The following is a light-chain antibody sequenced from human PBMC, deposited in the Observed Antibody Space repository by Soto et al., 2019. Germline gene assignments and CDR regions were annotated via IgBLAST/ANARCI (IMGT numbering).Light chain of an antibody. Sequence: QYALTQPASVSGSPGQSITISCTGTSSDVGRYNYVSWYQQYPGKAPKLMIYDVSNRPSGVFNRFSGSKSGNTASLTISGLQAEDEADYYCSSYTTSTTLVFGGGTKVTVL. J-gene: IGLJ3*02. CDR2: DVS. CDR1: SSDVGRYNY. V-gene: IGLV2-14*03. CDR3: SSYTTSTTLV.